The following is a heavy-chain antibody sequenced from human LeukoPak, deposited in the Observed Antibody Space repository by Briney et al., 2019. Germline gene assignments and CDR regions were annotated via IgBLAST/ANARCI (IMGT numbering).Heavy chain of an antibody. D-gene: IGHD2-21*01. V-gene: IGHV4-34*01. CDR1: GGSFSGYY. CDR3: ARGWVIFDY. J-gene: IGHJ4*02. CDR2: INHSGST. Sequence: PSETLSLTCAVYGGSFSGYYWSWIRQPPGKGLEWIGEINHSGSTNYNPSLKSRVTISVDTSKNQFSLKLSSVTAAGTAVYYCARGWVIFDYWGQGTLVTVSS.